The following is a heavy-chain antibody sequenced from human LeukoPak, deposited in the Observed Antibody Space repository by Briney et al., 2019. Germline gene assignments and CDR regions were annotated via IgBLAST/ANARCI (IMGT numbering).Heavy chain of an antibody. J-gene: IGHJ3*02. CDR1: GGSLSSYY. V-gene: IGHV4-59*01. Sequence: SDTLSLTCTVSGGSLSSYYWSWIRQPPGKGLEGIGDVYYRGSTNYNPSLKGRVTISGATSKNQFSLKLSAVTAADRAGYFWARDAGSYRNVACDIWGQGKTVSVSS. CDR2: VYYRGST. D-gene: IGHD1-26*01. CDR3: ARDAGSYRNVACDI.